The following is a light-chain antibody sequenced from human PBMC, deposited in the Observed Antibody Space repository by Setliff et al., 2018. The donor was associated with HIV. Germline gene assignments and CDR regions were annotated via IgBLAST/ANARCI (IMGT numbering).Light chain of an antibody. CDR1: SSNIGNNV. J-gene: IGLJ2*01. V-gene: IGLV1-36*01. CDR2: YDD. CDR3: AAWDDSLNGVG. Sequence: QSVLTQPPSVSEAPRQRVTISCSGSSSNIGNNVVNWYQQLPGKAPKLLIYYDDLLPSGVSDRFSGSKSGTSASLAISGLQSEDEADYYCAAWDDSLNGVGFGGGTKGTVL.